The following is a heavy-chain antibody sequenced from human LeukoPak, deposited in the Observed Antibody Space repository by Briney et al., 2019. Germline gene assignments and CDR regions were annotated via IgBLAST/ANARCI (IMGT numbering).Heavy chain of an antibody. J-gene: IGHJ4*02. D-gene: IGHD5-18*01. Sequence: SVKVSCKASGGTFSSYANSWVRQAPGQGLEWMGRSIPILGIANYAQKFQGRVTITADKSTSTAYMELSSLRSEDTAVYYCARDRRDTAMVTAFGYWGQGTLVTVSS. CDR3: ARDRRDTAMVTAFGY. CDR1: GGTFSSYA. CDR2: SIPILGIA. V-gene: IGHV1-69*04.